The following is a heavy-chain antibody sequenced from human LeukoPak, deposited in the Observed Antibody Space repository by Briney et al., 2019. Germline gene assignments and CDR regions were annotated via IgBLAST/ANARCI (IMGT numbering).Heavy chain of an antibody. V-gene: IGHV1-8*01. D-gene: IGHD3-22*01. CDR2: MNPNSGNT. Sequence: GASVKVSCKASGYTFTSYDINWVRQATGQGLEWMGWMNPNSGNTGYAQKFQGRVTMTRNTSISTAYMELSSLRSEDTAVYYCARDRGHYYDSSGYYSPFDYWGQGTLVTVSS. CDR3: ARDRGHYYDSSGYYSPFDY. CDR1: GYTFTSYD. J-gene: IGHJ4*02.